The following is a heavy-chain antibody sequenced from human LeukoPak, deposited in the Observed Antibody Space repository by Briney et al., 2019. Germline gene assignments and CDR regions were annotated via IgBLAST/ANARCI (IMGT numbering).Heavy chain of an antibody. J-gene: IGHJ4*01. CDR1: GYSISSGYF. CDR2: MRHGGTT. D-gene: IGHD1-20*01. Sequence: SETLSLRCAVSGYSISSGYFWGWIRQAPGKGLQYIGSMRHGGTTYYNPSLKSRVTISIDSSYDRVFLKLDSVTAAGTAVYYCARLRSNWNFDYWGQGALVTVSS. CDR3: ARLRSNWNFDY. V-gene: IGHV4-38-2*01.